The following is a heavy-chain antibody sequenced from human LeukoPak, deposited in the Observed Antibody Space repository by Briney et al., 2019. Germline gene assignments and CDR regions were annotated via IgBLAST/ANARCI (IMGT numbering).Heavy chain of an antibody. V-gene: IGHV3-30-3*01. CDR2: ISSDGSNK. CDR1: GFTFSIYA. J-gene: IGHJ4*02. CDR3: ARDYAAVAGAFDY. D-gene: IGHD6-19*01. Sequence: GGSLRLSCAASGFTFSIYAMHWVRQAPGKGLEWVAFISSDGSNKYYADSVKGRFTISRDNSKNTLYLQMNSLRAEDTAVYYCARDYAAVAGAFDYWGQGTLVTVSS.